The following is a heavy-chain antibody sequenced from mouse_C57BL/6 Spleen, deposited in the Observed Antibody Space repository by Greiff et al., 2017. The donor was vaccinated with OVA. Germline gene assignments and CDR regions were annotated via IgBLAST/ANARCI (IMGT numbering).Heavy chain of an antibody. CDR3: GHQEDWFAY. J-gene: IGHJ3*01. Sequence: VQLQQSGAELAKPGASVKLSCKASGYTFPSYWMHWVKQRPGQGLEWIGHINPRSGYTKYNQKFKDKATLTADKSSSTAYMQLSSLTYEDSAVYYCGHQEDWFAYWGQGTLVTVSA. CDR2: INPRSGYT. V-gene: IGHV1-7*01. CDR1: GYTFPSYW.